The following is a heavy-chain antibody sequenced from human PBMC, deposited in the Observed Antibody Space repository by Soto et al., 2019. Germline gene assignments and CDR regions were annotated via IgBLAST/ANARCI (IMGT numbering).Heavy chain of an antibody. D-gene: IGHD3-16*01. CDR2: INQDGSGK. Sequence: GGSLRLSCAASGFTFSDSWMDWARQVPGKGPEWVANINQDGSGKNYVDSVKGRFTISRDNAKNSLYLQMNSLRAEDTAVYYCASLGRHGWGQGTTVTVS. CDR3: ASLGRHG. J-gene: IGHJ6*02. CDR1: GFTFSDSW. V-gene: IGHV3-7*01.